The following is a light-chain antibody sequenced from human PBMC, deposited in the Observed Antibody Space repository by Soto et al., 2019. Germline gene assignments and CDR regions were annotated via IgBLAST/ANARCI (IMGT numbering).Light chain of an antibody. CDR2: KAS. V-gene: IGKV1-5*03. J-gene: IGKJ5*01. CDR1: QTIGSW. CDR3: QQLNSYPIT. Sequence: DIQMTQSPSTLSGSVGDRVTITCRASQTIGSWLAWYQQKPGKAPKLLIYKASTLKSGVPSRFSGSGSGTEFTLTISSLQPEDFATYYCQQLNSYPITFGQGTRLEI.